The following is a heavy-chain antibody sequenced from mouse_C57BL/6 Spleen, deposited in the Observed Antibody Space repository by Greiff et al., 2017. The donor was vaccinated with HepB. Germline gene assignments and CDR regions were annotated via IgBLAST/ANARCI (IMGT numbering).Heavy chain of an antibody. CDR1: GYTFTDYN. CDR2: INPNNGGT. Sequence: DVQLQESGPELVKPGASVKIPCKASGYTFTDYNMDWVKQSHGKSLEWIGDINPNNGGTIYNQKFKGKATLTVDKSSSTAYMELRSLTSEDTAVYYCARSNSWFAYWGQGTLVTVSA. V-gene: IGHV1-18*01. J-gene: IGHJ3*01. CDR3: ARSNSWFAY.